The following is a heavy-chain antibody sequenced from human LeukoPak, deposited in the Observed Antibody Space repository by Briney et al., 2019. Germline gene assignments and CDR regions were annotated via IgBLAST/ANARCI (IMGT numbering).Heavy chain of an antibody. CDR3: ARDRPVDTAMAYYYYGMDV. Sequence: GGSLRLSCAASGFTFSDYYMSGIRQAPGKGLEWVSSISSSSTYIYYADSVKGRFTISSDNAKNSLYMQMNSLRAEDTAVYSCARDRPVDTAMAYYYYGMDVWGQGTTVTVSS. D-gene: IGHD5-18*01. J-gene: IGHJ6*02. CDR2: ISSSSTYI. V-gene: IGHV3-11*06. CDR1: GFTFSDYY.